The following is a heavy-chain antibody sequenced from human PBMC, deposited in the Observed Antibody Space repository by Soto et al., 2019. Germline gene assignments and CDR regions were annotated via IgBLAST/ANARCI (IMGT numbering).Heavy chain of an antibody. CDR1: GGSLSGHY. D-gene: IGHD1-26*01. CDR3: AGDSGSYWRRFDY. J-gene: IGHJ4*02. V-gene: IGHV4-34*01. CDR2: INHSGST. Sequence: PSETLSLTCAVYGGSLSGHYWSWIRQPPGKGLEWIGEINHSGSTNYTPSLKSRVTISVDTSKNQFSLKLSSVTAADTAVYYCAGDSGSYWRRFDYWGQGTLVTVSS.